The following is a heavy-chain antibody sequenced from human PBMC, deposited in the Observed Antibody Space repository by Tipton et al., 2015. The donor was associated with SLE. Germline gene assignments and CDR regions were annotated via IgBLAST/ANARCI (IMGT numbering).Heavy chain of an antibody. CDR1: GGSMSTYY. Sequence: LRLSCTVSGGSMSTYYWSWIRLPPGKGLEWIGYIYYSGGSSYNPSLNSRVTISVDTSRNQFSLKLTSVTAADSAVYYCARYSLSSWHLVLWGRGTLVTVSP. CDR2: IYYSGGS. V-gene: IGHV4-59*01. CDR3: ARYSLSSWHLVL. D-gene: IGHD2-15*01. J-gene: IGHJ2*01.